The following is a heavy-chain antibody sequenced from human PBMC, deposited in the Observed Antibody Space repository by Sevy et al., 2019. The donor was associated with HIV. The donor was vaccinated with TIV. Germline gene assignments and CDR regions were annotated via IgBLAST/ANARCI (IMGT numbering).Heavy chain of an antibody. V-gene: IGHV3-23*01. CDR3: AKDWLYCSSTSCYKVYYGMDV. CDR1: GFTFSSYA. D-gene: IGHD2-2*02. Sequence: GGSLRLSCAASGFTFSSYAMSWVRQAPGKGLEWVSAISGSGGSTYYADSVKGRFTISKDNSKNTLYLQINSLRAEDTAVYYCAKDWLYCSSTSCYKVYYGMDVWGQGTTVTVSS. J-gene: IGHJ6*02. CDR2: ISGSGGST.